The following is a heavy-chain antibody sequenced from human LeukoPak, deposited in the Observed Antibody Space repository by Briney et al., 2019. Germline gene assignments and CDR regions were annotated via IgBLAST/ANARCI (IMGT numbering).Heavy chain of an antibody. J-gene: IGHJ4*02. CDR2: ISYDGSNK. CDR3: ARVISDYVDY. V-gene: IGHV3-30-3*01. D-gene: IGHD4/OR15-4a*01. Sequence: GRSLRLSCAASGFTFSSYAMHWVRQAPGKGLEWVAVISYDGSNKYYADSVKGRFTISRDNSKNTLYLQMNSLRAEDTAVYYCARVISDYVDYWAREPWSPSPQ. CDR1: GFTFSSYA.